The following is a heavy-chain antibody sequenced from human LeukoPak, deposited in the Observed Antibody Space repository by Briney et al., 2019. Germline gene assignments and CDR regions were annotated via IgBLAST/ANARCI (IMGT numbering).Heavy chain of an antibody. Sequence: GGSLRLSCAASGFTFTNAWMSWVRQAPGKGLEWVGRIKSKTDGGTIDYAAPVKGRFTISRDDSKNTLYLQMNSLKTEDTAVYYCARDYGDQGGFDYWGQGTLVTVSS. CDR2: IKSKTDGGTI. CDR1: GFTFTNAW. V-gene: IGHV3-15*01. D-gene: IGHD4-17*01. CDR3: ARDYGDQGGFDY. J-gene: IGHJ4*02.